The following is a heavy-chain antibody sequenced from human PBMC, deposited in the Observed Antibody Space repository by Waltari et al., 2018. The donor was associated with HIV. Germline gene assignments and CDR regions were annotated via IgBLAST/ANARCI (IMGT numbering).Heavy chain of an antibody. CDR2: IYPGDSET. CDR1: GYIFSNYW. V-gene: IGHV5-51*01. CDR3: ARHSNFAFCSGTKCYDSFDV. D-gene: IGHD3-3*01. Sequence: EVQLVQSGAEVKKPGESLKISCKASGYIFSNYWIAWVRHMPGKGLEWMGIIYPGDSETRYSPSFQGQVTISADTSIGTASLQWSSLKASDTATYFCARHSNFAFCSGTKCYDSFDVWGQGTLVTVSS. J-gene: IGHJ3*01.